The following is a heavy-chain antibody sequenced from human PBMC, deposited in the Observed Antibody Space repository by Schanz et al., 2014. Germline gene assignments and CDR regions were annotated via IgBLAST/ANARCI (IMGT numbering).Heavy chain of an antibody. CDR2: INPSGGGT. J-gene: IGHJ4*02. CDR3: ARGYGDSPTDF. V-gene: IGHV1-46*01. CDR1: GYTFVSYS. Sequence: QVQLVQSGAEVKKPGASVKASCKASGYTFVSYSMHWVRQAPGQGLEWMGIINPSGGGTSYALRFQDRVTVTRDTSRSTVYMELSSLRSEDTAVYYCARGYGDSPTDFWGQGTLVTVSS. D-gene: IGHD4-17*01.